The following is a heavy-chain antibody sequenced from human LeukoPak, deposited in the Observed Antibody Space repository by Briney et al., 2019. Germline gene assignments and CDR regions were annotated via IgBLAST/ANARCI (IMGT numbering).Heavy chain of an antibody. D-gene: IGHD6-19*01. CDR2: ISSNGRTI. Sequence: GGSLRPSCATSGLTFSDYDMSWIRQAPGKGLEWISYISSNGRTIYYADSVKGRFTISRDNARKSVYLQVNSLRAEDTAIYYCARTQQWLVSGFDPWGQGTLVTVSS. J-gene: IGHJ5*02. CDR1: GLTFSDYD. V-gene: IGHV3-11*01. CDR3: ARTQQWLVSGFDP.